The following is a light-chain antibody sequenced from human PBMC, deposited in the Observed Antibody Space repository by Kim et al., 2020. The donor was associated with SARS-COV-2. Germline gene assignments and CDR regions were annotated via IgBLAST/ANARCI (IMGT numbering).Light chain of an antibody. CDR1: HSIYTY. Sequence: DIQMTQSPSSLSASVGDRVTLTCRASHSIYTYLNWYQLKTGNAPKLLVYVASSFQSGVPSRFSGSGSGTDFTLTISSLQPEDFATYYCQQSYSTPITFGQGTRLEIK. J-gene: IGKJ5*01. CDR2: VAS. CDR3: QQSYSTPIT. V-gene: IGKV1-39*01.